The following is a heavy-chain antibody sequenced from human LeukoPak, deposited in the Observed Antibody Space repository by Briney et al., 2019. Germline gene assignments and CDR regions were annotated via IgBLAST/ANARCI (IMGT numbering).Heavy chain of an antibody. J-gene: IGHJ4*02. CDR1: GFTFSSYA. CDR3: AKDLEGYCSGGSCYPYYFDY. V-gene: IGHV3-23*01. Sequence: GGSLRLSCAASGFTFSSYAMSWVRQAPGKGLEWVSAISGSGGSTYYADSVKGRFTISRDNSKNTLYLQMNSLRAEDTAVYYCAKDLEGYCSGGSCYPYYFDYWGQGTLVTVSS. CDR2: ISGSGGST. D-gene: IGHD2-15*01.